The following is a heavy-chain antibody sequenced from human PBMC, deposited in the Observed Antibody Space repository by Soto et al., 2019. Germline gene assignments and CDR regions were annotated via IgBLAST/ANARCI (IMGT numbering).Heavy chain of an antibody. D-gene: IGHD6-19*01. CDR3: AAHSLPSQWRPKRDNWFDP. CDR2: ICYSGAT. CDR1: GASISRSSYC. V-gene: IGHV4-39*01. J-gene: IGHJ5*02. Sequence: SETLSLTCTVSGASISRSSYCWAWIRQAPGKGLEWIASICYSGATYSNPSLRSRVFISIDTSKEQFSLRLTSVTAADTATYYCAAHSLPSQWRPKRDNWFDPWGQGTLVTVSS.